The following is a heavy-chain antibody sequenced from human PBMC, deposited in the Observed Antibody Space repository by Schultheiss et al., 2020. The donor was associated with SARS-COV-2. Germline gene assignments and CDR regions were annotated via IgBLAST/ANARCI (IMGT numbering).Heavy chain of an antibody. J-gene: IGHJ4*02. Sequence: SWIRQPPGKALEWLALIDWDDDKYYSTSLKTRLTISRDTSKNQVVLTMTNMDPVDTATYYCARYNTGIDYWGQGTLVTVSS. CDR3: ARYNTGIDY. V-gene: IGHV2-70*01. CDR2: IDWDDDK. D-gene: IGHD1-14*01.